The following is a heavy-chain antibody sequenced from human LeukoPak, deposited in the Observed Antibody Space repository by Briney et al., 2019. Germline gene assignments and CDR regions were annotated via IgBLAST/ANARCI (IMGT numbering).Heavy chain of an antibody. CDR3: ARVHDKGVSWFDP. V-gene: IGHV4-59*13. D-gene: IGHD3-9*01. CDR2: IYYSGST. Sequence: SETLSLTCTVSGGSISSYTWSWIRSPPGKGLGGFGYIYYSGSTNYNPSLKSRVTISVDTSKNQFSLKLSSVTAADTAVYYCARVHDKGVSWFDPWGQGTLVTVSS. J-gene: IGHJ5*02. CDR1: GGSISSYT.